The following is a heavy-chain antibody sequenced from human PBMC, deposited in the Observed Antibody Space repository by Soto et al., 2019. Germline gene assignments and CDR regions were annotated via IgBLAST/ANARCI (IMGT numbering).Heavy chain of an antibody. V-gene: IGHV1-69*02. Sequence: ASVKVSCKASGGTFSSYTISWVRQAPGQGLEWMGRIIPILGIANYAQKFQGRVTITADKSTSTAYMELSSLRSEDTAVYYCARSSRPLLWFGEAIDYWGQGTLVTVSS. CDR3: ARSSRPLLWFGEAIDY. CDR1: GGTFSSYT. D-gene: IGHD3-10*01. CDR2: IIPILGIA. J-gene: IGHJ4*02.